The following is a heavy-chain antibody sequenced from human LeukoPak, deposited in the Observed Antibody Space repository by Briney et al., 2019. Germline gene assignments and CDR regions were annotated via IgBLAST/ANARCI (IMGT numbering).Heavy chain of an antibody. D-gene: IGHD1-26*01. CDR1: VGTFSSYA. CDR2: IIPIFGTA. Sequence: SVKLSCKASVGTFSSYAISWVPQAPGQGREWMGGIIPIFGTANYAQKFEGRVTITTDESTSTAYMELSSLRSEDTAVYYCARNSGSYWYAFDYWGQGNLVTVSS. V-gene: IGHV1-69*05. CDR3: ARNSGSYWYAFDY. J-gene: IGHJ4*02.